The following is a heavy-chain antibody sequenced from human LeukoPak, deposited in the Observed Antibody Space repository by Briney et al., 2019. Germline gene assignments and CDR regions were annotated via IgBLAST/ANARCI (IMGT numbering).Heavy chain of an antibody. D-gene: IGHD6-13*01. CDR2: ISSFSGTI. V-gene: IGHV3-48*01. CDR3: ASIAAAGPYYYYYYYMDV. J-gene: IGHJ6*03. CDR1: GITFSSYS. Sequence: GGSLRLSCVASGITFSSYSMNWVRQAPGKGLEWVSYISSFSGTINYADSVKGRFTISRDNAKNSLYLQMNSLRAEDTAVYYCASIAAAGPYYYYYYYMDVWGKGTTVTVSS.